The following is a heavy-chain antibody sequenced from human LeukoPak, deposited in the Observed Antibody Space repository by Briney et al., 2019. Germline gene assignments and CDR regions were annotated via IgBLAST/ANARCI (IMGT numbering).Heavy chain of an antibody. Sequence: ASVKVSCKASGYTFTSHGVSWVRQAPGQGPEWMGWISVYNGNTNYAQKLQGRVTMTTDTSTSTAYMELRSLRSDDTAVYYCASVSSSWYQDWYFELWGRGTLVTVPS. V-gene: IGHV1-18*01. CDR1: GYTFTSHG. CDR2: ISVYNGNT. J-gene: IGHJ2*01. D-gene: IGHD6-13*01. CDR3: ASVSSSWYQDWYFEL.